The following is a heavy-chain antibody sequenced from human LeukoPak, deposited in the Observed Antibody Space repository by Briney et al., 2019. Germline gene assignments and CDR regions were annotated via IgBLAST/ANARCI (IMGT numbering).Heavy chain of an antibody. CDR2: IYTSGST. CDR1: GGSISSYY. D-gene: IGHD2-15*01. Sequence: SETLSLTCTVSGGSISSYYWSWIRQPAGQGLESIGRIYTSGSTNYNPSLKSRVTMSVDTSKNQFSLKLSSVTAADTAVYYCARDPVGERWFDYWGQGTLVTVSS. CDR3: ARDPVGERWFDY. V-gene: IGHV4-4*07. J-gene: IGHJ4*02.